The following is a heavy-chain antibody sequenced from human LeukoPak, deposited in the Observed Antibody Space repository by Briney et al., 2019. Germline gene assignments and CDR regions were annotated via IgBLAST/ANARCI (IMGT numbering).Heavy chain of an antibody. D-gene: IGHD6-19*01. CDR1: GGTFSGYA. CDR2: ISAYNGNT. CDR3: ARRGVWSSGWSSFDY. J-gene: IGHJ4*02. V-gene: IGHV1-18*01. Sequence: ASVKVSCKASGGTFSGYAISWVRQAPGQGLEWMGWISAYNGNTNYAQKLQGRVTMTTDTSTSTAYMELRSLRSDDTAVYYCARRGVWSSGWSSFDYWGQGTLVTVSS.